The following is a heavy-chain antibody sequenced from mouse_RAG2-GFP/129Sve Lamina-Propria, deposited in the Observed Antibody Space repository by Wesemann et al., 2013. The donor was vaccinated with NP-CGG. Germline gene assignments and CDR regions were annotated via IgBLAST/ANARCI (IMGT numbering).Heavy chain of an antibody. CDR1: GYTFTDYT. J-gene: IGHJ1*01. Sequence: QVQLQQSGPELVKPGASVKLSCKASGYTFTDYTIHWVKQSPGQGLEWIGWIYPGSGNTKYNDKFKGKATMTADKSSSTAYMQLSSLTSEDSAVYFCARSEVYYYDGSYGNYWYFDVWGAGTTVTVSS. CDR2: IYPGSGNT. CDR3: ARSEVYYYDGSYGNYWYFDV. V-gene: IGHV1-84*01. D-gene: IGHD1-1*01.